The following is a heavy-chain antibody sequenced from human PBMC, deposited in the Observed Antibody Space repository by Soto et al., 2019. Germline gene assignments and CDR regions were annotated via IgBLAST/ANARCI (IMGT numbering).Heavy chain of an antibody. CDR2: ISSSSSYI. Sequence: GGSLRLSCAASGFTFSSYSMNWVRQAPGKGLEWVSSISSSSSYIYYADSVKGRFTISRDNAKNSLYLQMNSLRAEDTAVYYCARDTAAPTMYYFDYWGQGTLVTVSS. J-gene: IGHJ4*02. D-gene: IGHD6-13*01. CDR1: GFTFSSYS. V-gene: IGHV3-21*01. CDR3: ARDTAAPTMYYFDY.